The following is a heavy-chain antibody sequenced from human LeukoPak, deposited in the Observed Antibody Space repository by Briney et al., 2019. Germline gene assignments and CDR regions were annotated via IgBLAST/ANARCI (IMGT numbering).Heavy chain of an antibody. D-gene: IGHD1-26*01. V-gene: IGHV4-39*01. CDR2: IHYSGIT. J-gene: IGHJ4*02. CDR3: AKNSGDYPLDY. Sequence: SETLSLTCTVSGGSISSSSYYWGWIRQPPGKGLEWIGSIHYSGITYYNPSLKSRVTVSVDTSKNQLSLKLSSVTAADTAVYYCAKNSGDYPLDYWGQGTLVTVSS. CDR1: GGSISSSSYY.